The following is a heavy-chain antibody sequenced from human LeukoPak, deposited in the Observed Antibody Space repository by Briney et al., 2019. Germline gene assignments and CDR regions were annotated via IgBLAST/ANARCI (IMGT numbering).Heavy chain of an antibody. Sequence: ASVKVSCKASGYTFTSYYMRWVRQAPGQGLEWMGIINPSGGSTSYAQKFQGRVTITADKSTSTAYMELSSLRSEDTAVYYCARDLRAVAGTGYYYYMDVWGKGTTVTVSS. V-gene: IGHV1-46*01. CDR3: ARDLRAVAGTGYYYYMDV. J-gene: IGHJ6*03. D-gene: IGHD6-19*01. CDR2: INPSGGST. CDR1: GYTFTSYY.